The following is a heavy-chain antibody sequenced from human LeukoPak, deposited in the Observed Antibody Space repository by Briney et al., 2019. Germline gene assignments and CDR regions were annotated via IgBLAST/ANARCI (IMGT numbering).Heavy chain of an antibody. Sequence: ASVKVSCKASGYTFTGYYMHWVRQAPGQGLEWMGWINPNSGGKNYAQKFQGRVTMTRDTSISTAYMELSRLRSDDTAVYYCARSRYFDWLLYPVFDYWGQGTLVTVSS. V-gene: IGHV1-2*02. D-gene: IGHD3-9*01. CDR1: GYTFTGYY. CDR3: ARSRYFDWLLYPVFDY. J-gene: IGHJ4*02. CDR2: INPNSGGK.